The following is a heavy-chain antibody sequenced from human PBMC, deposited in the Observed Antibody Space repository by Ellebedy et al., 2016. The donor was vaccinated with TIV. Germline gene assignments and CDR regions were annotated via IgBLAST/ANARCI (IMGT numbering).Heavy chain of an antibody. V-gene: IGHV1-24*01. CDR3: ARNFGYRPLVHAFDI. CDR2: SASADDET. CDR1: GYTLTEFS. D-gene: IGHD6-6*01. J-gene: IGHJ3*02. Sequence: AASVKVSCKVSGYTLTEFSMHWVRQAPGKGLEWMGHSASADDETIIAQKFRGRLTMTEDTSTNTVYMELISLTSEDTAVYYCARNFGYRPLVHAFDIWGQGTLVTVSS.